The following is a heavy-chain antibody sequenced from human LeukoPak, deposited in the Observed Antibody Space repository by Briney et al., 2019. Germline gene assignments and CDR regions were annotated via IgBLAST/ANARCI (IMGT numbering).Heavy chain of an antibody. CDR3: ARGDSSDYYFPLGY. J-gene: IGHJ4*02. D-gene: IGHD3-22*01. CDR2: IKQDGSEK. Sequence: PGGSLRLSCAASGFRFSNYWMSWVRQAPGKGLEWVANIKQDGSEKYYVDSVKGRPTISRDNAKNSLYLHMNSLRVEDTAVYYCARGDSSDYYFPLGYWGQGTLVTVSS. V-gene: IGHV3-7*01. CDR1: GFRFSNYW.